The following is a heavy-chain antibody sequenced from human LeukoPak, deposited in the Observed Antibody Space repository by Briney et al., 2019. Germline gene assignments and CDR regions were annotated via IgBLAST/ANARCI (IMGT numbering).Heavy chain of an antibody. Sequence: NPSETLSLTCTVSGGSISSYYWSWIRQPAGKGLEWIGRIYTSGSTNYNPSLKSRVTISVDTSKNQFSLKLSSVTAADTAVYYCAREGIYYYDSSPFDYWGQGTLVTVSS. D-gene: IGHD3-22*01. CDR3: AREGIYYYDSSPFDY. CDR2: IYTSGST. CDR1: GGSISSYY. V-gene: IGHV4-4*07. J-gene: IGHJ4*02.